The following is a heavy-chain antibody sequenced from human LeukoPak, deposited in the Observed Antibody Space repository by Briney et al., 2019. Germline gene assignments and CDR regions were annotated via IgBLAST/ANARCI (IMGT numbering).Heavy chain of an antibody. J-gene: IGHJ6*02. D-gene: IGHD3-10*01. CDR1: GGSISSYY. Sequence: PSETLSLTCTVSGGSISSYYWSWIRQPPGKGLEWIGYIYYSGSTNYNPSLKSRVTISVDTSKNQFSLKLSSVTAADTAVYYCAREGGGRVGEYYYYYYGMDVWGQGTTVTVSS. CDR2: IYYSGST. V-gene: IGHV4-59*01. CDR3: AREGGGRVGEYYYYYYGMDV.